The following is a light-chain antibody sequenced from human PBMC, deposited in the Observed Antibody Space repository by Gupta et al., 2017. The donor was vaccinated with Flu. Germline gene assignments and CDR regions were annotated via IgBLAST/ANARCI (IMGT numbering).Light chain of an antibody. CDR1: RSVSSH. V-gene: IGKV1-5*03. CDR2: SSS. J-gene: IGKJ1*01. CDR3: QQYHSNFRT. Sequence: GGTVIITCRASRSVSSHLAWYQQKPGKAPRLLIRSSSTLESGVPLRFSGSGFGTEFTLTIASLQPEDAATYYCQQYHSNFRTFGQGT.